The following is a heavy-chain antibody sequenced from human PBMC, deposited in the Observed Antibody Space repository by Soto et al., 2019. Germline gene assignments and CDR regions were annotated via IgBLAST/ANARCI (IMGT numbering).Heavy chain of an antibody. CDR3: VYRDFGDDFFQF. V-gene: IGHV2-5*01. D-gene: IGHD4-17*01. CDR1: GFSLTTQGVH. CDR2: IYWYDNE. J-gene: IGHJ4*02. Sequence: QITLKESGPTLVKPTQTLTLTCTFSGFSLTTQGVHVGWIRQPPGKALEWLALIYWYDNEVYSPSLKNRLTITKDTSKSQVVLTLATVDPVDTSTYYCVYRDFGDDFFQFWGQGILVNVSS.